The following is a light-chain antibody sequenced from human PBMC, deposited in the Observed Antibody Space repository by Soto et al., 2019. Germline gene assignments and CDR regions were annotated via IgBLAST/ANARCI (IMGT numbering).Light chain of an antibody. CDR2: GAS. J-gene: IGKJ2*01. Sequence: EIVLTQSPGTLSLSPGERATLSCRASQSVSSSYLAWYQQKPGQAPRRLIYGASSRATGIPDRLSGSGSGTDFTLTISRLEPEDFAVYYCQQYGSSSYTFGQGTKLEIK. CDR3: QQYGSSSYT. CDR1: QSVSSSY. V-gene: IGKV3-20*01.